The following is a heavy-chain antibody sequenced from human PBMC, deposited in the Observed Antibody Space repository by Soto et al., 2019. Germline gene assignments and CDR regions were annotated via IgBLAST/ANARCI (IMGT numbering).Heavy chain of an antibody. V-gene: IGHV3-20*04. CDR2: INWNGGST. Sequence: GGSLRLSCAASGFTFGDYGMSWVRQAPGKGLECVSGINWNGGSTGYADSVKGRFTISRDNAKNSLYLQMNSLRAEDTALYYCARSTWGSRTYYFDYWGQGTLVTVSS. J-gene: IGHJ4*02. CDR3: ARSTWGSRTYYFDY. CDR1: GFTFGDYG. D-gene: IGHD7-27*01.